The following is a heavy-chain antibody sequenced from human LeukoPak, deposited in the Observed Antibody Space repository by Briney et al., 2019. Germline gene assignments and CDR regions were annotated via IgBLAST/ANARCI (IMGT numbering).Heavy chain of an antibody. V-gene: IGHV3-48*03. CDR3: AKDGQLWFGELTETYFDY. J-gene: IGHJ4*02. Sequence: GGSLRLSCAASGFTFSSYEMNWVRQAPGKGLEWVSYISSSGSTIYYADSVKGRFAISRDNSKNTLYLQMNSLRAEDTAMYYCAKDGQLWFGELTETYFDYWGQGTLVTVSS. D-gene: IGHD3-10*01. CDR2: ISSSGSTI. CDR1: GFTFSSYE.